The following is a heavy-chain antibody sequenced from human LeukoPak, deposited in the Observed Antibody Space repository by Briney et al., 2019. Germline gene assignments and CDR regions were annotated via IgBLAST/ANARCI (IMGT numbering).Heavy chain of an antibody. Sequence: ASVKVSCKASGYTFTSYDINWVRQATGQGLEWMGWMNPNSGNTGYAQKFQGRVTMTRNTSISTAYMELSSLRSEDTAVYYCARGNGYDYYAASWGQGTLVTVSS. V-gene: IGHV1-8*01. CDR1: GYTFTSYD. D-gene: IGHD3-22*01. J-gene: IGHJ4*02. CDR2: MNPNSGNT. CDR3: ARGNGYDYYAAS.